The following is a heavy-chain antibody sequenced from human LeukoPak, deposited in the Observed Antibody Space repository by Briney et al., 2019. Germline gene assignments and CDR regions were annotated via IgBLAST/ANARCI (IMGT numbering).Heavy chain of an antibody. D-gene: IGHD3-10*01. CDR2: INPNSDGT. J-gene: IGHJ3*02. CDR3: ARDRGGDAFDI. Sequence: VSVKVSCKASGYTFTAYYMHWVRQAPGQGLEWMGWINPNSDGTKYAQNFQGRVTMTRDTSISTAYMELSSLRSDDTAVYYCARDRGGDAFDIWGQGTMVTVSS. V-gene: IGHV1-2*02. CDR1: GYTFTAYY.